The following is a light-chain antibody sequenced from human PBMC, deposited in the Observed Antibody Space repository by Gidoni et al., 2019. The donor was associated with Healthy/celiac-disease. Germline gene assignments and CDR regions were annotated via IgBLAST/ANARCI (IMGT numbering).Light chain of an antibody. J-gene: IGKJ5*01. V-gene: IGKV2-28*01. CDR1: QRLLHSNGYNY. Sequence: DIVMTQYPLSSHVTPGEPASISCRYSQRLLHSNGYNYLDWYLQKPGQSPQLLIYLGSNRASGVPDRFSGSGSGTDFTLKISRVEAEDVGVYYCMQALQTPITFGQGTRLEIK. CDR3: MQALQTPIT. CDR2: LGS.